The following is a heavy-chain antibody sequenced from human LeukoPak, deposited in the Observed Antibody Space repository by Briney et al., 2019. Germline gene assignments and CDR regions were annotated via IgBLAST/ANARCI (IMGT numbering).Heavy chain of an antibody. CDR1: GYTFTNYY. Sequence: EASVTVSCKASGYTFTNYYIHWMRQAPGQGLEWMGWINSNRGGTNYAQKFQGRVTMTRDTSISTAYMELRSVRSDDTAVYYCARDHGDDAFDIWGPGTMVTVSS. V-gene: IGHV1-2*02. CDR2: INSNRGGT. D-gene: IGHD3-3*01. CDR3: ARDHGDDAFDI. J-gene: IGHJ3*02.